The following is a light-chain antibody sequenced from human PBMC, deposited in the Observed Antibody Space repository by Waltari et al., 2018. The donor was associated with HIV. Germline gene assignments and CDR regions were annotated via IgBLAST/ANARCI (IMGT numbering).Light chain of an antibody. Sequence: DIQMTQSPSSLSASVGDRIPITCRASQSISNYLNWYQQKPGRAPNLLIYEASSLQSGVPPRFSGSGSGTDFTLTISSLQPEDFATYYCQQSYTKPPTFGQGTNLEIK. V-gene: IGKV1-39*01. CDR3: QQSYTKPPT. CDR2: EAS. CDR1: QSISNY. J-gene: IGKJ2*01.